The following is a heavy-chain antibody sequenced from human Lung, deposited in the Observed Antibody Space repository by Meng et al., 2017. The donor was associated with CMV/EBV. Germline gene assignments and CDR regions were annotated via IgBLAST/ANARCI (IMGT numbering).Heavy chain of an antibody. CDR1: SRNAC. J-gene: IGHJ4*02. Sequence: SRNACTSWVRQARGKGLEWVGRIKSKTDGGTTDYAAHVKGRFTISRDDSKNTLYLQMNSLKTEDTAVYYCTTQTVTYCSSTSCSDYWGQGTLVTVSS. V-gene: IGHV3-15*01. CDR3: TTQTVTYCSSTSCSDY. CDR2: IKSKTDGGTT. D-gene: IGHD2-2*01.